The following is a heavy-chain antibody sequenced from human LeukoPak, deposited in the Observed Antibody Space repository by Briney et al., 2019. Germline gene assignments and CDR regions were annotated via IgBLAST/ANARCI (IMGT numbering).Heavy chain of an antibody. CDR1: GFTLNSYL. CDR3: ARSNPNRNALDL. Sequence: GGSLRLSCAASGFTLNSYLMSWVRQAPGRGLEWVANIKKDGSDESYVESVKGRFTVSRDNAKNSLFLQMNSLRGEDTAVYYCARSNPNRNALDLWGQGTMVTISS. CDR2: IKKDGSDE. D-gene: IGHD1-14*01. J-gene: IGHJ3*01. V-gene: IGHV3-7*01.